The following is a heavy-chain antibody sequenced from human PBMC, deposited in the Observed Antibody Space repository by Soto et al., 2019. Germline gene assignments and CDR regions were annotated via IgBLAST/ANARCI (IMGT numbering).Heavy chain of an antibody. D-gene: IGHD3-10*01. CDR1: GGSFSGYY. J-gene: IGHJ4*02. CDR3: ERVVGSSGDYFDY. V-gene: IGHV4-34*01. Sequence: SETLSLTYAVYGGSFSGYYWSWIRQPPGKGLEWIGEINHSGSTNYNPSLKSRVTISVDTSKNQFSLKLSSVTAADTAVYYCERVVGSSGDYFDYWGQGTLVTVSS. CDR2: INHSGST.